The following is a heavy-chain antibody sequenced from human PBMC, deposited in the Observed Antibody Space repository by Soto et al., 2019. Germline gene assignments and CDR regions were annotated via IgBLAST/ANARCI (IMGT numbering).Heavy chain of an antibody. V-gene: IGHV4-30-4*01. J-gene: IGHJ4*02. CDR2: IYYSGST. Sequence: QVQLKESGPGLVKPSQTLSLTCTVSGGSISSGDYYWSWIRQPPGKGLEWIGYIYYSGSTYYNPSLKSRVTISVDTSKNQFSLKLSSVTAADTAVYYCTRYGSGSYGGSRDYWGQGSLVTVSS. CDR1: GGSISSGDYY. CDR3: TRYGSGSYGGSRDY. D-gene: IGHD3-10*01.